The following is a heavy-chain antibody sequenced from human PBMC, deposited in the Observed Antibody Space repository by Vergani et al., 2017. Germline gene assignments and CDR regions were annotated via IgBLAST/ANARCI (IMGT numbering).Heavy chain of an antibody. D-gene: IGHD1-26*01. CDR2: IWYDGSNK. CDR1: GFTFSTYG. Sequence: QVQLVESGGGVVQPGRSLRLSCAASGFTFSTYGMHWVRQAPGKGLEWVAVIWYDGSNKYYADSVKGQFTISRDNSKNTLYLEMHSLRAEDTAVYYCARDRGGSYSGLDYWGQGILVTVSS. V-gene: IGHV3-33*01. J-gene: IGHJ4*02. CDR3: ARDRGGSYSGLDY.